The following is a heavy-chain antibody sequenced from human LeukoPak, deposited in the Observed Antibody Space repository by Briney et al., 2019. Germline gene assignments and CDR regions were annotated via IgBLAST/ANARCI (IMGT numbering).Heavy chain of an antibody. V-gene: IGHV4-30-4*01. D-gene: IGHD2-15*01. CDR1: GGSISSGDYY. J-gene: IGHJ4*02. CDR3: ARLNSGGCYDY. CDR2: IYHSGNT. Sequence: SETLSLTRAVSGGSISSGDYYWTWIRQPPGKGLEWVGYIYHSGNTYYNPSLKSRLTISLDTSKNQFSLRLSSVTAADTAVYFCARLNSGGCYDYWGQGTLVTVSS.